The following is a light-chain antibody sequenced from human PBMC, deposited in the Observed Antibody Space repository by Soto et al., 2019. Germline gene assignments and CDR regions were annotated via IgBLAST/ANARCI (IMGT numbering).Light chain of an antibody. CDR1: QSVGSS. V-gene: IGKV3-15*01. J-gene: IGKJ1*01. Sequence: EIVMTQSPATLSVSPGERVTLSCRASQSVGSSLAWYQQKPGQAPRLLIYGASTRATAIPARFSGSGSGTEFTLTISSLQSEDFAVYYCQQYNNWPRTFGQVTKVDIK. CDR3: QQYNNWPRT. CDR2: GAS.